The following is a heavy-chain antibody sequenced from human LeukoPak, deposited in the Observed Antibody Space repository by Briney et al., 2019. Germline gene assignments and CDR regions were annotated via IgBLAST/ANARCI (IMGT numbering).Heavy chain of an antibody. D-gene: IGHD3-9*01. CDR2: ISHDGSNI. Sequence: GGSLRLSCAASGFTFYNYGMHWVRQAPGKGLEWVAVISHDGSNIHYGDSVKGRFTISRDNSKNTLYLQMNSLRAEDTAVYYCAKEFVYGIATHGLVSGMDVWGQGTTVTVSS. CDR3: AKEFVYGIATHGLVSGMDV. J-gene: IGHJ6*02. CDR1: GFTFYNYG. V-gene: IGHV3-30*18.